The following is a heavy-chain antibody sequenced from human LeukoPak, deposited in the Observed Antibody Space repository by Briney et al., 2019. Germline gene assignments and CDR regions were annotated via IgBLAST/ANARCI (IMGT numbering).Heavy chain of an antibody. J-gene: IGHJ5*02. CDR3: AKKESTMIVVAAVLLSWFDP. CDR1: GFTLSSYA. CDR2: VDGGGGGT. D-gene: IGHD3-22*01. Sequence: GGSLRLSCAASGFTLSSYAMTWVRQAPGRGLEWVSSVDGGGGGTYYADSVKGRFTISRDNSKNTLYLQMNSLRAEDTAVYYCAKKESTMIVVAAVLLSWFDPWGQGTLVTVSS. V-gene: IGHV3-23*01.